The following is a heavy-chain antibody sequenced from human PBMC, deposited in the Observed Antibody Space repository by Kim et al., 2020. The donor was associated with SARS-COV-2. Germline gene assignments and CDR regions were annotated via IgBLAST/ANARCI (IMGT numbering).Heavy chain of an antibody. Sequence: YAASAKGQFTISRDNSKSTVYLQMNSLRAEDTAVYYCATRSAGRNFDHWGQGTLVTVSS. D-gene: IGHD6-19*01. J-gene: IGHJ4*02. V-gene: IGHV3-23*01. CDR3: ATRSAGRNFDH.